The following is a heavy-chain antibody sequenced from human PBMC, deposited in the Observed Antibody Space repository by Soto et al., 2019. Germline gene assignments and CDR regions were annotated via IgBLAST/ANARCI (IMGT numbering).Heavy chain of an antibody. CDR1: GFTFSSYA. CDR2: ICGSGGST. J-gene: IGHJ4*02. V-gene: IGHV3-23*01. D-gene: IGHD3-10*01. Sequence: GGSLRLSCAASGFTFSSYAMSWVRQAPGKGLEWVSAICGSGGSTYYADSVKGRFTISRDNSKNTLYLQMNSLRAEDTAVYYCAKSRARGVIRYWGQGTLVTVSS. CDR3: AKSRARGVIRY.